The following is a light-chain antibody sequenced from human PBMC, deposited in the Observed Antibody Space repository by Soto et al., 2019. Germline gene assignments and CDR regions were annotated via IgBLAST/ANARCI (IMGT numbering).Light chain of an antibody. CDR3: QQRSNWPRT. CDR2: DAS. Sequence: EIVLTHSPATLSLSPGERATLSCRASQSVSSYLAWYQQKPGQAPRLLIYDASNRATGIPARFSGSGSGTDFTLTISSLEPEDFAVYYCQQRSNWPRTFGQGTKVDI. CDR1: QSVSSY. J-gene: IGKJ1*01. V-gene: IGKV3-11*01.